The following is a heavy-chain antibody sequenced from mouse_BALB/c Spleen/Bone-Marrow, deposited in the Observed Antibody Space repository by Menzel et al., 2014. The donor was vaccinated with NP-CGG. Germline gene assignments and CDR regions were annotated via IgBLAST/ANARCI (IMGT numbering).Heavy chain of an antibody. Sequence: VQLVESGPELVRPGVSVKISCKGSGYTFTDYAMHWVKRSHAKSLEWIGLISTFSGNTNYNQKFKGKATMIVDKSSSTAYMELARLTSEDSAIYYCARGDYRYDETMDYWGQGTSVTVSS. CDR1: GYTFTDYA. V-gene: IGHV1S137*01. J-gene: IGHJ4*01. D-gene: IGHD2-14*01. CDR3: ARGDYRYDETMDY. CDR2: ISTFSGNT.